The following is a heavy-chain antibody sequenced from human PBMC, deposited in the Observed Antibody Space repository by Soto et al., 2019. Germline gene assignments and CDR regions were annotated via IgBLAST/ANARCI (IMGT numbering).Heavy chain of an antibody. CDR2: LYYTGST. V-gene: IGHV4-39*02. CDR3: VRREAVAGSQFDF. CDR1: GDSISSVAHY. D-gene: IGHD6-19*01. Sequence: PSETLSLTCSVSGDSISSVAHYWAWVRQPPGKGLEWIGSLYYTGSTYYNPSLKSRVTMFVDTSKNNFSLRLTSVTAADTAVYYCVRREAVAGSQFDFWGQGTLVTVSS. J-gene: IGHJ4*02.